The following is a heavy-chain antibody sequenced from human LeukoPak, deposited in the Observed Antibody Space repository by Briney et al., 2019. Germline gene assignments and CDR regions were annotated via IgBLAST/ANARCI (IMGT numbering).Heavy chain of an antibody. CDR3: ARRREHGSGSDWL. V-gene: IGHV3-66*01. Sequence: GGSLRLSCAASGFTVSSNYMSWVRQAPGKGLEWVSVIYSGGSTYYADSVKGRFTISRDNARSSLYLQMSSLRAEDTAVYYCARRREHGSGSDWLWGQGTLVTVSS. J-gene: IGHJ4*02. CDR2: IYSGGST. CDR1: GFTVSSNY. D-gene: IGHD3-10*01.